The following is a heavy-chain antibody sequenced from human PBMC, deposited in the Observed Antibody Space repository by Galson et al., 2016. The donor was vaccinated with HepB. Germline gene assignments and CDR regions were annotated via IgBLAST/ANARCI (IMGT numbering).Heavy chain of an antibody. CDR2: IVPIFGTP. V-gene: IGHV1-69*13. J-gene: IGHJ4*02. Sequence: SVKVSCKVSGGTFSSSPINWVRQAPGQGLEWMGGIVPIFGTPRYARDFQGRVTITADESTSTAYLELNSLRSADTAVFYCARARTSGFWDSWGQGTLVTVSS. D-gene: IGHD3-3*01. CDR1: GGTFSSSP. CDR3: ARARTSGFWDS.